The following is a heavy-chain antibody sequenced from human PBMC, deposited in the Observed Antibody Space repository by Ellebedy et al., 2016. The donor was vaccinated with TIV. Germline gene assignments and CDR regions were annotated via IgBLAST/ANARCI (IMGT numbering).Heavy chain of an antibody. CDR1: GFTFNSYV. Sequence: GESLKISCVASGFTFNSYVMSWVRQAPGKGLEWVSAISASGHRTFYSDSVKGRFTISRDNSKNTLLLQMYSLRDYDTAVYYCAKARRSDYVIFGLDVWGQGTTVPVSS. J-gene: IGHJ6*02. CDR2: ISASGHRT. D-gene: IGHD4-17*01. CDR3: AKARRSDYVIFGLDV. V-gene: IGHV3-23*01.